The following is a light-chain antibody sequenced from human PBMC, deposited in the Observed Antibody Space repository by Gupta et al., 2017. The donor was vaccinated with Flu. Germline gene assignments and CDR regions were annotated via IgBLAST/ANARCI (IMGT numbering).Light chain of an antibody. J-gene: IGKJ4*01. CDR3: QQRSNWPPFLT. CDR2: DAS. CDR1: QSVSSY. V-gene: IGKV3-11*01. Sequence: EIVFTQSPATLSLSPGERATLSCRASQSVSSYLAWYQQKPGQAPRLLIYDASNRATGIPARFSGSGSGTDFTLTISSLEPEDFAVYYCQQRSNWPPFLTFGGGTKVEIK.